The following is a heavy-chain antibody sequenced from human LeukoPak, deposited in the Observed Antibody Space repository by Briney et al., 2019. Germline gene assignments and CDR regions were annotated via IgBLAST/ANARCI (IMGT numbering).Heavy chain of an antibody. D-gene: IGHD5-12*01. CDR1: GYTITELS. V-gene: IGHV1-24*01. CDR2: FDPEDVET. CDR3: ATDLIGSGYDLPVGY. Sequence: GASVKVSCKVSGYTITELSMHWVRQAPGKGLEWMGGFDPEDVETIYAQKFQGRVTMTEDTSADTAYMELSSLRSEDTAVYYCATDLIGSGYDLPVGYWGQGTLVTVSS. J-gene: IGHJ4*02.